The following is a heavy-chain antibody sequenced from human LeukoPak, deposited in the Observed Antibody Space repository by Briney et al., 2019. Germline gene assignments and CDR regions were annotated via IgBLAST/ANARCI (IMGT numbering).Heavy chain of an antibody. D-gene: IGHD6-13*01. V-gene: IGHV3-23*01. CDR3: AKPLSSWSTDDY. CDR1: GFTFSSYA. CDR2: ISGSGSNT. Sequence: VGALRLSCAASGFTFSSYAMSGVRQAPGKGLEWVSAISGSGSNTYYADSVKGRFTISRDNSKNTLYLQMNSLRAEDTAVYYCAKPLSSWSTDDYWGQGTLVTVSS. J-gene: IGHJ4*02.